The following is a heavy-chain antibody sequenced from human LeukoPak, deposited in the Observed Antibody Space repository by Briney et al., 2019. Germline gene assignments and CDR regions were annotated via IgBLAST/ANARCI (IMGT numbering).Heavy chain of an antibody. CDR3: ARYCSGGSCDQSDY. Sequence: PSETLSLTCAVYGGSFSGYYWSWIRQPPGKGLEWIGEINHSGGTNYNPSLKSRVTISVDTSKNQFSLKLSSVTAADTAVYYCARYCSGGSCDQSDYWGQGVLVTVSS. D-gene: IGHD2-15*01. J-gene: IGHJ4*02. CDR2: INHSGGT. V-gene: IGHV4-34*01. CDR1: GGSFSGYY.